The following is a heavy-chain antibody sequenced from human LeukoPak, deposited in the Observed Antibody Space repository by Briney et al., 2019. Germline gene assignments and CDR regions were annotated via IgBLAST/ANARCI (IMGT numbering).Heavy chain of an antibody. CDR3: ARSDYDIVTGYYIDY. CDR1: GYTFTDYY. D-gene: IGHD3-9*01. CDR2: INPKSGGT. J-gene: IGHJ4*02. Sequence: ASVKVSCKASGYTFTDYYMHWVRQAPGQGLEWMGWINPKSGGTKYAHKFQGRVTITRDTSISTAYMELSRLRSDDTAVHSCARSDYDIVTGYYIDYWGQGTLVTVSS. V-gene: IGHV1-2*02.